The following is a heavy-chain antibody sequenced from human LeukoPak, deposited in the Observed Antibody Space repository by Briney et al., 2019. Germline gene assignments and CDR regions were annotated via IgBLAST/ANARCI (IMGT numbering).Heavy chain of an antibody. V-gene: IGHV3-23*01. CDR2: IRGSGDRT. D-gene: IGHD1-1*01. J-gene: IGHJ5*02. Sequence: GSLRLSCAASGFTFSSYSMNWVRQAPGKGLEWVSTIRGSGDRTYYADSVKGRFTISRDNSKNTLYLQMNRLRADDTAVYFCAKGGVGSNDWFDPWGQGTLVSVPS. CDR1: GFTFSSYS. CDR3: AKGGVGSNDWFDP.